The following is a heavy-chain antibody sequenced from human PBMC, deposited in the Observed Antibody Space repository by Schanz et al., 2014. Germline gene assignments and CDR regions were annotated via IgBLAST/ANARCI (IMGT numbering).Heavy chain of an antibody. Sequence: QVQLVQSGAEVKKPGSSMKVSCKASGGTFTSYTINWVRQAPGQGLEWMGRIIPILGIANYSQKVRDRVIFTTDTSANTAYMELRSLRSDDTAHYYCVRVPSRDVSFDLWGRGTLVTVSS. J-gene: IGHJ2*01. D-gene: IGHD3-16*01. CDR2: IIPILGIA. V-gene: IGHV1-69*02. CDR1: GGTFTSYT. CDR3: VRVPSRDVSFDL.